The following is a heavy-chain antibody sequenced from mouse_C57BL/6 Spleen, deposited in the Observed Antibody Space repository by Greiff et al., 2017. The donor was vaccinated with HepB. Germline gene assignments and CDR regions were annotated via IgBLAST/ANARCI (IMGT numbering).Heavy chain of an antibody. Sequence: QVHVKQSGAELVRPGASVTLSCKASGYTFTDYEMHWVKQTPVHGLEWIGAIDPETGGTAYNQKFKGKAILTADKSSSTAYMELRSLTSEDSAVYYCTRDITTVVFDYWGQGTTLTVSS. CDR2: IDPETGGT. CDR3: TRDITTVVFDY. J-gene: IGHJ2*01. D-gene: IGHD1-1*01. V-gene: IGHV1-15*01. CDR1: GYTFTDYE.